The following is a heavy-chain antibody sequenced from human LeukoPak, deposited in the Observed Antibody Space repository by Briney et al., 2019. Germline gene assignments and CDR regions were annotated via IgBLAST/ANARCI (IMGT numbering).Heavy chain of an antibody. CDR2: IRYGGSNK. CDR1: GFTFSSYG. J-gene: IGHJ4*02. D-gene: IGHD3-22*01. CDR3: AKDGDYYDSSGYSFFDY. Sequence: GGSLRLSCAASGFTFSSYGMHWVRQAPGKGLEWVAYIRYGGSNKYYADSVKGRVTISRDNSKNTHYLQMNSLRAEDTAVYHCAKDGDYYDSSGYSFFDYWGQGTLVTVSS. V-gene: IGHV3-30*02.